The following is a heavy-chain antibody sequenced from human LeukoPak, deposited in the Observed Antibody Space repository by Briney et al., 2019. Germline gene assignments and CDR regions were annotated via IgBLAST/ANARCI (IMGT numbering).Heavy chain of an antibody. CDR3: ARSPYGWFGELLSNYFDY. V-gene: IGHV1-18*01. CDR2: ISAYNGNT. J-gene: IGHJ4*02. D-gene: IGHD3-10*01. CDR1: GYTFTSYG. Sequence: ASVKVSCMASGYTFTSYGISWVRQAPGQGLEWMGWISAYNGNTNYAQKLQGRVTMTTDTSTSTAYMELRSLRSDDTAVYYCARSPYGWFGELLSNYFDYWGQGTLVTVSS.